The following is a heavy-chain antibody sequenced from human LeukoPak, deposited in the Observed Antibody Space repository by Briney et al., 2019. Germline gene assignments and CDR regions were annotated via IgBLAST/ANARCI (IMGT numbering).Heavy chain of an antibody. CDR2: ISAYNGNT. CDR3: ARGLPGSRYYYYYYMDV. CDR1: GYTFTSYG. Sequence: ASVKVSCKASGYTFTSYGISWVRQAPGQGLEWMGWISAYNGNTNYAQKLQGRVTMTTDTSTSTAYMELRSLRSDDTAVYYCARGLPGSRYYYYYYMDVWGKGTTVTVSS. D-gene: IGHD3-10*01. V-gene: IGHV1-18*01. J-gene: IGHJ6*03.